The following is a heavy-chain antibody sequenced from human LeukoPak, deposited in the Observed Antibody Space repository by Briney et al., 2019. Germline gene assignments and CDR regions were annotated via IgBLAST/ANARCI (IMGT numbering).Heavy chain of an antibody. Sequence: SETLSLTCTVSGDSINGFYWSWIRQPPGKGLEWVAYIYYAGRTTYNPSLKSRVTISVDTSKNQFSLKLTSLTAADTAVYYCARQGRFSYFGMDIWGQRTTVTVS. J-gene: IGHJ6*02. CDR1: GDSINGFY. CDR2: IYYAGRT. V-gene: IGHV4-59*08. CDR3: ARQGRFSYFGMDI. D-gene: IGHD3-3*01.